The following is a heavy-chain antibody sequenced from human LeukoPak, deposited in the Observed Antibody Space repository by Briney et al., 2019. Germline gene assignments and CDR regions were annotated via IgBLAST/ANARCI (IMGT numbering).Heavy chain of an antibody. J-gene: IGHJ5*02. D-gene: IGHD3-10*01. CDR1: GFTFRTYA. Sequence: PGGSLRLSCAASGFTFRTYAMYWVRQAPGKGLEWVAVISHDGTNKFYADSVKGRFTISRDNSKNTLYLQMNSPRPEDTAVYYCAKDHSGSYYPNWFDPWGQGTRVTVSS. CDR2: ISHDGTNK. V-gene: IGHV3-30-3*01. CDR3: AKDHSGSYYPNWFDP.